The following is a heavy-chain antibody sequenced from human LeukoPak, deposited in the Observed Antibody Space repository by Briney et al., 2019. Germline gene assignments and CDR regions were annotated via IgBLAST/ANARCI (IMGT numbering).Heavy chain of an antibody. CDR2: INPNSGGT. J-gene: IGHJ5*02. D-gene: IGHD4-23*01. CDR3: ARLGVSTVVTPGTHASWFDP. Sequence: ASVKVSCKASGYTFTGYYMHWVRQAPGQGLEWMRWINPNSGGTNYAQKFQGRVTMTRDTSISTAYMELSRLRSDDTAVYYCARLGVSTVVTPGTHASWFDPWGQGTLVTVSS. CDR1: GYTFTGYY. V-gene: IGHV1-2*02.